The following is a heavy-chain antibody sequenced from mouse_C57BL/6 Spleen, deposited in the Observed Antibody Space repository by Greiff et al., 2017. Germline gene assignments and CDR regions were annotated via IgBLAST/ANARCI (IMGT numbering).Heavy chain of an antibody. D-gene: IGHD2-4*01. CDR1: GFTFSDYG. J-gene: IGHJ2*01. CDR2: ISSGSSTI. V-gene: IGHV5-17*01. CDR3: ARGRGDYDAVDY. Sequence: EVKLVESGGGLVKPGGSLKLSCAASGFTFSDYGMHWVRQAPEKGLEWVAYISSGSSTIYYADTVKGRFTISRDNAKNTLFLQMTSLRSEDTAMYYCARGRGDYDAVDYWGQGTTRTVSS.